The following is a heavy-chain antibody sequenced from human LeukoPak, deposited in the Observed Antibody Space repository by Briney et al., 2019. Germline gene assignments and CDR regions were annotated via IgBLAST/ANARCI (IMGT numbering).Heavy chain of an antibody. CDR1: GFTFSSYG. CDR2: IWNDGGNK. D-gene: IGHD2-2*01. J-gene: IGHJ4*02. Sequence: GGSLRLSCAASGFTFSSYGMHWVRQAPGKGRGGGAVIWNDGGNKYYADSVKGRFTISRDNSKNTLYLQMNSLRAEDTAVYYCARGYCSSTSCYVSDYWGQGTLVTISS. V-gene: IGHV3-33*01. CDR3: ARGYCSSTSCYVSDY.